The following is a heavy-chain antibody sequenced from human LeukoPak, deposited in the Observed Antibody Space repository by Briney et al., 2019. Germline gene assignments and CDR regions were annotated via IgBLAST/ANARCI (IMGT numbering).Heavy chain of an antibody. CDR2: ISSSSSYI. J-gene: IGHJ4*02. D-gene: IGHD4-17*01. V-gene: IGHV3-21*01. CDR1: GFTFSSYS. Sequence: GGSLRLSCAASGFTFSSYSMNWVRQAPGKGLEWVSSISSSSSYIYYADSVKGRFTISRDNAKNSLYLQMNSLRAEDTAVYYCASYGYSLGYYFDYWGQGTLVTVSS. CDR3: ASYGYSLGYYFDY.